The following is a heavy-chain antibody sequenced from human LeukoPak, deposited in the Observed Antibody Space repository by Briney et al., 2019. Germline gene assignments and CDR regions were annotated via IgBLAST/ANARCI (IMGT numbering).Heavy chain of an antibody. CDR3: ARLRGYTDGNPGY. D-gene: IGHD5-12*01. J-gene: IGHJ4*02. V-gene: IGHV4-39*01. CDR1: GGSISSSSSYY. CDR2: IYYTGDT. Sequence: SETLSLTCTVSGGSISSSSSYYWGWIRQPPGKGLEWIGSIYYTGDTYYNSSLKSRVTISVDTSKNQFSLELSSVTAADTALYYCARLRGYTDGNPGYWGQGSLVTVSS.